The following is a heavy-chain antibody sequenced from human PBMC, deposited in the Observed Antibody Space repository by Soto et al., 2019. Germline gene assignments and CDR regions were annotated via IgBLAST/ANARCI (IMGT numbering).Heavy chain of an antibody. Sequence: PGGSLRLSCAASGFTFSSYGMHWVRQAPGKGLEWVAVISYDGSNKYYADSVKGRFTISRDNSKNTLYLQMNSLRAEDTAVYYCAKGDYSSGWYTYAFDIWGQGTMVTVSS. CDR1: GFTFSSYG. V-gene: IGHV3-30*18. CDR2: ISYDGSNK. CDR3: AKGDYSSGWYTYAFDI. J-gene: IGHJ3*02. D-gene: IGHD6-19*01.